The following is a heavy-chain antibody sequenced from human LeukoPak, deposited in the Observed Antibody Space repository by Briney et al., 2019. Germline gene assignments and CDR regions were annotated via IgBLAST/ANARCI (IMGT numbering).Heavy chain of an antibody. CDR2: ISSSGSTI. J-gene: IGHJ3*02. V-gene: IGHV3-11*01. CDR3: ARDVVHDYGDYDAFDI. CDR1: GFTFSDYY. Sequence: GGSLRLSCAASGFTFSDYYMSWIRQAPGKGLEWVSYISSSGSTIYYADSVKGRFTISRDNAKNSLYLQMNSLRAEDTAVYYCARDVVHDYGDYDAFDIWGQGTMVTVSS. D-gene: IGHD4-17*01.